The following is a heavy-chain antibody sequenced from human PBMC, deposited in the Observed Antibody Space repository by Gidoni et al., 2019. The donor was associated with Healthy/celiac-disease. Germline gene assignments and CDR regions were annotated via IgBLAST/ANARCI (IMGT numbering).Heavy chain of an antibody. Sequence: KSRVTISVDKSKNQFSLKLSSVTAADTAVYYCARGGGSGWYDYWGQGTLVTVSS. J-gene: IGHJ4*02. D-gene: IGHD6-19*01. V-gene: IGHV4-4*02. CDR3: ARGGGSGWYDY.